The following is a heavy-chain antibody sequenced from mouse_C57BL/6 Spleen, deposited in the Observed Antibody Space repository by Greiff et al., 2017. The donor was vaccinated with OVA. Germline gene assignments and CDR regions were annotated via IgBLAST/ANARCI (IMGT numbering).Heavy chain of an antibody. J-gene: IGHJ1*03. CDR2: IDPETGGT. CDR1: GYTFTDYE. Sequence: VQRVESGAELVRPGASVTLSCKASGYTFTDYEMHWVKQTPVHGLEWIGAIDPETGGTAYNQKFKGKAILTADKSSSTAYMELRSLTSEDSAVYYCTRPDLRRYFDVWGTGTTVTVSS. V-gene: IGHV1-15*01. CDR3: TRPDLRRYFDV.